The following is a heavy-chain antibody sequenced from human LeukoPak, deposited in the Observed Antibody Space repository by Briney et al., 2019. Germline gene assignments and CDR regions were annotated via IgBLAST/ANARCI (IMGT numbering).Heavy chain of an antibody. CDR3: AKWGDYDILTGYYDSDY. CDR1: GFIFSNYA. CDR2: IGGRDGGT. J-gene: IGHJ4*02. V-gene: IGHV3-23*01. Sequence: GASLRLSCAASGFIFSNYAMSLVRQAPGKGLEWVSAIGGRDGGTYYADSVKGRFTVSRDDPKNTLYLQMNTLRAEDTAVYYCAKWGDYDILTGYYDSDYWGQGTLVTVSS. D-gene: IGHD3-9*01.